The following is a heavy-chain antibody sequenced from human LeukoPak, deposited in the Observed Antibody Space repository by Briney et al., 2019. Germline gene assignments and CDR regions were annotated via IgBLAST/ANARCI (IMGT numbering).Heavy chain of an antibody. V-gene: IGHV1-46*01. D-gene: IGHD2-8*01. J-gene: IGHJ4*02. CDR1: GYTFTSYY. CDR2: INPSGGST. CDR3: ARDERMVYATPTTYYFDY. Sequence: GASVKVSCKASGYTFTSYYMHWMRQAPGRGLEWMGIINPSGGSTSYAQKFQGRVTMTRDTSTSTVYMELSSLRSEDTAVYYCARDERMVYATPTTYYFDYWGQGTLVTVSS.